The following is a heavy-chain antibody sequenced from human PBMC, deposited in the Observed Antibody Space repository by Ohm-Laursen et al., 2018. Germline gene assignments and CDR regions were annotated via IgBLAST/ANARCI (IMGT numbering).Heavy chain of an antibody. V-gene: IGHV3-21*01. J-gene: IGHJ4*02. D-gene: IGHD4-11*01. Sequence: SLRLSCAASGFTFSSYSMNWVRQAPGKGLEWVSSISSSRTYIYYADSVKGRFTISRDNAKNSLSLQMNSLRAEDTAVYYCARGGPKMTTVTYHPDSWGQGTLVTVSS. CDR3: ARGGPKMTTVTYHPDS. CDR2: ISSSRTYI. CDR1: GFTFSSYS.